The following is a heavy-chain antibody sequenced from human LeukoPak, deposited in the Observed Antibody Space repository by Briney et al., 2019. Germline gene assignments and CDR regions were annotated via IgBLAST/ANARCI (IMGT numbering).Heavy chain of an antibody. J-gene: IGHJ4*02. V-gene: IGHV3-21*01. CDR2: ISSGSTYI. D-gene: IGHD5-24*01. CDR3: ARARGEMAATSYFDY. CDR1: GFTFSYYW. Sequence: GGSLRLSCAASGFTFSYYWMSWVRQAPGKGLEWVSSISSGSTYILYADSLKGRFTVSRDNPKNSLYLQMNSLRAEDTAVYYCARARGEMAATSYFDYWGQGTLVTVSS.